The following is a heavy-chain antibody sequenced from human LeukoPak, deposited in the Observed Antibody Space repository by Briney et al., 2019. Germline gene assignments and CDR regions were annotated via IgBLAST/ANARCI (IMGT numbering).Heavy chain of an antibody. J-gene: IGHJ5*02. CDR2: IYYSGST. Sequence: SETLSLTCTVSGGSISSHYWSWIRQPPGKGLEWIGYIYYSGSTNYNPSLKSRVTISVDTSKNQFSLKLSSVTAADTAVYYCAREGIAARPEWFDPWGQGTLVTVSS. CDR3: AREGIAARPEWFDP. CDR1: GGSISSHY. D-gene: IGHD6-6*01. V-gene: IGHV4-59*11.